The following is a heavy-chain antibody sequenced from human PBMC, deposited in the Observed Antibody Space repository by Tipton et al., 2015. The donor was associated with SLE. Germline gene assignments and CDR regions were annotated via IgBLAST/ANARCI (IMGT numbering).Heavy chain of an antibody. J-gene: IGHJ2*01. CDR2: IYYSGNT. CDR3: AREFLNPVTTVHYYFDR. D-gene: IGHD4-11*01. V-gene: IGHV4-39*07. Sequence: GLVKPSETLSLTCTVSGDAISSTRYYWGWIRQPPGKGLEWIGNIYYSGNTYSSPSLKSRVTISVDTSRNQFSLTLISVTAADTAVYYCAREFLNPVTTVHYYFDRWGRGTLVTVSS. CDR1: GDAISSTRYY.